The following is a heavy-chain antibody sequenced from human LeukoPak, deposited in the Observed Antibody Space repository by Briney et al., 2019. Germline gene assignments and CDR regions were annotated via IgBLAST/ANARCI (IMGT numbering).Heavy chain of an antibody. J-gene: IGHJ4*02. V-gene: IGHV1-24*01. CDR2: FDPEDGET. D-gene: IGHD3-3*01. Sequence: VASXXXSCKVSGYTLTELSMHWVRQAPGKGGERMGGFDPEDGETIYAQEFQGRVTITEDTSTDTDYMEVSRLRYEETAVYYCATGERITIFGVVIQNSYYFDYWGQGTLVTVSS. CDR3: ATGERITIFGVVIQNSYYFDY. CDR1: GYTLTELS.